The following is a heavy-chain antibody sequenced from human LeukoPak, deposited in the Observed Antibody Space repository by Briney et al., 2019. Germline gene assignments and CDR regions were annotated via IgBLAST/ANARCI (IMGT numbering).Heavy chain of an antibody. J-gene: IGHJ6*03. CDR1: GGCISSYY. CDR2: IYYSGST. CDR3: ARDGHYYYMDV. Sequence: SETLSLTCTVSGGCISSYYWSWIRQPPGKGLEWIGYIYYSGSTNYNPSLKSRVTISVDTSKNQFSLKLSSVTAADTAVYYCARDGHYYYMDVWGKGTTVTVSS. V-gene: IGHV4-59*01.